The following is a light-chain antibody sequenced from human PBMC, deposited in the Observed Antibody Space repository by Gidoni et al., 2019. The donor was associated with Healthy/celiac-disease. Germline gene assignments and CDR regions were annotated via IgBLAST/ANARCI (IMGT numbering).Light chain of an antibody. Sequence: IVLTQAPGTLSLSPGARAPLSCRASQSVSSSYLAWYQQNPGQAPRLLIYGASSRATGIPDRFSGSGSGTDFTLTISRLEPEDFAVYYCQQYGSSPRTFGQGTKVEIK. J-gene: IGKJ1*01. CDR2: GAS. CDR3: QQYGSSPRT. CDR1: QSVSSSY. V-gene: IGKV3-20*01.